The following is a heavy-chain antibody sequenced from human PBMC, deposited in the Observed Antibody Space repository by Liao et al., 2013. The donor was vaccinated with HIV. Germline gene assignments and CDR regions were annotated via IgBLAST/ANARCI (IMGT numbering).Heavy chain of an antibody. J-gene: IGHJ4*02. D-gene: IGHD2-8*02. CDR3: ARGERRALPGGFPLRY. V-gene: IGHV4-59*08. Sequence: QVQLQESGPGLVKPSETLSLTCSVSGGSISNYYWSWIRQPPGKGLEWIGYIHYSGTTYYNPSLKSRVTISVDTSKNQFSLKLSSVTAADTAVYYCARGERRALPGGFPLRYWGQGSLVTVSS. CDR2: IHYSGTT. CDR1: GGSISNYY.